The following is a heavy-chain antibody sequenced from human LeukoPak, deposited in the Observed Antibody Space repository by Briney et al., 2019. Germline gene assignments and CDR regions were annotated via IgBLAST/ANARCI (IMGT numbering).Heavy chain of an antibody. V-gene: IGHV4-59*01. Sequence: SETLSLTCAVSGGSISGYYWTWIRQPPGKGLDWIGYIHYSGSTNYNPSLKSRVTISVDTSKNQFSLKLSSVTAADSAVYYCARDSGRILTYYYYLDVWGKGTTVTVSS. CDR3: ARDSGRILTYYYYLDV. J-gene: IGHJ6*03. CDR1: GGSISGYY. D-gene: IGHD4/OR15-4a*01. CDR2: IHYSGST.